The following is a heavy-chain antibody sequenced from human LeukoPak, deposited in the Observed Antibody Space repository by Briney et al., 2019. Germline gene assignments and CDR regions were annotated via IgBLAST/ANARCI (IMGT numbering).Heavy chain of an antibody. Sequence: SETLSLTCTVSGGSISSSSYYWSWIRQPPGKGLEWIGSIYYSGSTYYNPSLKSRVTISVDTSKNQFSLKLSSVTAADTAVYYCARATPGFDPWGQGTLVTVSS. CDR2: IYYSGST. V-gene: IGHV4-39*07. CDR1: GGSISSSSYY. CDR3: ARATPGFDP. J-gene: IGHJ5*02.